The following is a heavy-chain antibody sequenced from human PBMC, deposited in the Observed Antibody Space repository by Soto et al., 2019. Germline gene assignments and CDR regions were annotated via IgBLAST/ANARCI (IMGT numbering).Heavy chain of an antibody. Sequence: QVQLVQSGAEEKKPGASVKVSCKASGYTFTSYAMHWVRQAPGQRLEWMGWINAGNGITKYSQKFQGRVTITRDTSASTAYMELSSLRSEDTAVYYCASAYYYDSSGYYIYYGMDVWGQGTTVTVSS. D-gene: IGHD3-22*01. V-gene: IGHV1-3*05. CDR2: INAGNGIT. CDR1: GYTFTSYA. CDR3: ASAYYYDSSGYYIYYGMDV. J-gene: IGHJ6*02.